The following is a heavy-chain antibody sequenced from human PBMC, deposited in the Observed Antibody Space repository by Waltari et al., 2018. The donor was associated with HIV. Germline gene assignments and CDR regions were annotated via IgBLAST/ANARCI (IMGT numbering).Heavy chain of an antibody. D-gene: IGHD3-10*01. Sequence: QVQLVQSGAEVKKPGASVKVSCKVSGYTLTELSMHWVRQAPGKGLVWMGGCAPEEGETIDAQKFQGRVTMTEDTSTDTAYMELSSLRSEDTAVYYCETDLYNYYGSGSSGYWGQGTLVTVSS. V-gene: IGHV1-24*01. CDR3: ETDLYNYYGSGSSGY. CDR1: GYTLTELS. CDR2: CAPEEGET. J-gene: IGHJ4*02.